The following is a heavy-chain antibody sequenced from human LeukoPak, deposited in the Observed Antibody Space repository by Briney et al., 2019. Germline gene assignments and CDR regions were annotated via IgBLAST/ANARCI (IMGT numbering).Heavy chain of an antibody. CDR2: ISVSGNT. CDR1: GFTLSSYA. J-gene: IGHJ4*02. CDR3: AKAPVTTCSGAYCYPFDY. Sequence: PGGSLRLSCAASGFTLSSYAMSWVRQGPGKGLEWVSAISVSGNTYHADSVKGRFTISRDGSKNTLYLQMNSLRAEDAAVYYCAKAPVTTCSGAYCYPFDYWGQGTLVTVSS. D-gene: IGHD2-15*01. V-gene: IGHV3-23*01.